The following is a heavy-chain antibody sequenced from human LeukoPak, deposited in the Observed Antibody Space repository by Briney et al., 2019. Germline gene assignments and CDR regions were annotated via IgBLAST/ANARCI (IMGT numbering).Heavy chain of an antibody. V-gene: IGHV1-69*05. CDR2: IIPIFGTA. J-gene: IGHJ4*02. CDR3: ARDGVEGGSGSLRLDY. CDR1: GGTFSSYA. D-gene: IGHD3-10*01. Sequence: SVKVSCKASGGTFSSYAISWVRQAPGQGLERMGRIIPIFGTANYAQKFQGRVTITTDESTSTAYMELSSLRSEDTAVYYCARDGVEGGSGSLRLDYWGQGTLVTVSS.